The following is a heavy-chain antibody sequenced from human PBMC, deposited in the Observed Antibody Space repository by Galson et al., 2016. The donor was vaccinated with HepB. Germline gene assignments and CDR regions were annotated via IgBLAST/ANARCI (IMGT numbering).Heavy chain of an antibody. CDR2: VRGSGDVT. D-gene: IGHD2-2*01. V-gene: IGHV3-23*01. Sequence: SLRLSCAASGFIFGSYVMSWVRQAPGKGLEWVSTVRGSGDVTYYADSVKGRFTISRDNSKNTFYLQMKSLRAEDTALYYCAKGDRDICVSSSCPDSYYYFAMDVWGQGTTVTVSS. J-gene: IGHJ6*02. CDR1: GFIFGSYV. CDR3: AKGDRDICVSSSCPDSYYYFAMDV.